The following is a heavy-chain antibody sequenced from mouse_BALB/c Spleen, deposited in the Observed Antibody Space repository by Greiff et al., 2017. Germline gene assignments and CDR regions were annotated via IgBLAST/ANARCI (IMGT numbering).Heavy chain of an antibody. J-gene: IGHJ4*01. CDR2: ISDGGSYT. Sequence: EVQLVESGGGLVKPGGSLKLSCAASGFTFSDYYMYWVRQTPEKRLEWVATISDGGSYTYYPDSVKGRFTISRDNAKNNLYLQMSSLKSEDTAMYYCASPCDGDYYAMDYWGQGTSVTVSS. V-gene: IGHV5-4*02. CDR1: GFTFSDYY. CDR3: ASPCDGDYYAMDY.